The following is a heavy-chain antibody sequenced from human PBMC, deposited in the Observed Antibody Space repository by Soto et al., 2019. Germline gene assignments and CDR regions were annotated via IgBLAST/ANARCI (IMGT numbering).Heavy chain of an antibody. CDR1: GGSISSYY. CDR3: ARASTSYCSGGSCYGSPGYFDY. Sequence: SETLSLTCTVSGGSISSYYWSWIRQPPGKGLEWIGYIYYSGSTNYNPSLKSRVTISVDTSKNQFSLKLSSVTAADTAVYYCARASTSYCSGGSCYGSPGYFDYWGQGTLVTVSS. CDR2: IYYSGST. D-gene: IGHD2-15*01. V-gene: IGHV4-59*01. J-gene: IGHJ4*02.